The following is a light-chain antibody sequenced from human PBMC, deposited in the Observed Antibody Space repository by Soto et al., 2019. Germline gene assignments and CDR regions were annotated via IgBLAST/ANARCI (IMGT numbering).Light chain of an antibody. Sequence: QSVLTQPASVSGSPGQSITISCTGTSSDVGGYNYVSWYQQHQGKAPKPMIYAVSNRPSGVSYRFSGSKSGNTASLTISGLQAEDEADYYCNSYTSSNTLVFGTGTKVTVL. J-gene: IGLJ1*01. CDR3: NSYTSSNTLV. CDR1: SSDVGGYNY. V-gene: IGLV2-14*01. CDR2: AVS.